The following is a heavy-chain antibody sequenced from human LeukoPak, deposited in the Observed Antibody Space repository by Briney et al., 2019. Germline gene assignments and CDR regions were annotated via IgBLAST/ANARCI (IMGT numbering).Heavy chain of an antibody. CDR3: ARASSDFDL. J-gene: IGHJ2*01. CDR1: GFSFTSYH. V-gene: IGHV3-74*01. Sequence: GGSLRLSCAASGFSFTSYHMHWVRQVPGKGPVWVSWNDIDGISTKYADSVKGRFTISRDNAKNTVYLQMNSLRVEDTAVYYCARASSDFDLWGRGTLVTVSS. CDR2: NDIDGIST.